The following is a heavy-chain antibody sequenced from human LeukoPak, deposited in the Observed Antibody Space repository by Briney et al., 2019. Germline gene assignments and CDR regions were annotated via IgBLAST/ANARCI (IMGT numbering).Heavy chain of an antibody. V-gene: IGHV5-51*01. CDR1: GYSFTSSW. CDR3: ARGLYCSGGSCRFDY. J-gene: IGHJ4*02. Sequence: GESLKISCEGSGYSFTSSWIGWVRQMPGKGLEWMGIIYPGDSGIRYSPSFQGQVTISADKSITTAYLQWSSLKASDTAIYYCARGLYCSGGSCRFDYWGQGTLVTVSS. D-gene: IGHD2-15*01. CDR2: IYPGDSGI.